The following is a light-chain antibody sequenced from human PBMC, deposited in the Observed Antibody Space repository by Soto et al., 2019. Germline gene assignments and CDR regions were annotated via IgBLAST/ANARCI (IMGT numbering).Light chain of an antibody. J-gene: IGKJ2*01. V-gene: IGKV3-20*01. Sequence: EIVLMQSPGTLSLSPGEGATLSCRASQSVNNNYLAWYQQKPGQAPTVLIFDTFRRATGVPDRFSGSGSGTDFTLTISRLEPEDFAVYYCQLYGSSPMYTFGQGTTLELK. CDR2: DTF. CDR3: QLYGSSPMYT. CDR1: QSVNNNY.